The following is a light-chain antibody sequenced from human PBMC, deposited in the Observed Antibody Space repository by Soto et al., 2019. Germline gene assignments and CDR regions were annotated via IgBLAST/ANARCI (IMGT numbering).Light chain of an antibody. Sequence: QSALTQPASVSGSPRQSITISCTRTSSDVGGYNYVSWYQQHPGKAPKLMIYDVSNRPSGVSNRFSGSKSGNTASLTISGLQAEDEADYYCSSYTSSSTLYVFGTGTKVTVL. V-gene: IGLV2-14*01. CDR2: DVS. J-gene: IGLJ1*01. CDR3: SSYTSSSTLYV. CDR1: SSDVGGYNY.